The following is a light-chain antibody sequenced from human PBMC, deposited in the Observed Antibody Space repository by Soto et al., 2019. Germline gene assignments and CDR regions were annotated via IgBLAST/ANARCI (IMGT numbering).Light chain of an antibody. CDR1: QSVSSD. J-gene: IGKJ5*01. CDR2: DAS. V-gene: IGKV3-11*01. Sequence: MGLDRAPASLSSSLEVSASDPSSSSQSVSSDLAWYQQKPGQAPRLLIYDASNRATGIPARFSGSGSGTDFTLTISSLEAEDFAVYYCQQRSNWPPITFGQGTRLEIK. CDR3: QQRSNWPPIT.